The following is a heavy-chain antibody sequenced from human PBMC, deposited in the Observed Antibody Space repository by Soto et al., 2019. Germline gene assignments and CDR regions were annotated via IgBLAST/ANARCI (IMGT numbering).Heavy chain of an antibody. Sequence: QVQLQESGPGLVKPSETLSLTCTVSGGSISGNYWTWIRQPPGKGLEWIGYIYYSGSTNYNPSLNTLITITTDTSKDHFAMKLSSVTAGDTAVYYSASLGATTANDYWPQGTMVTVSS. D-gene: IGHD5-12*01. CDR1: GGSISGNY. CDR3: ASLGATTANDY. V-gene: IGHV4-59*08. CDR2: IYYSGST. J-gene: IGHJ4*02.